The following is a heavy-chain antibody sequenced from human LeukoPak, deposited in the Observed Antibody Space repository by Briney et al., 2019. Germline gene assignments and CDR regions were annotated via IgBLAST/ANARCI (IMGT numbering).Heavy chain of an antibody. Sequence: SETLSLTCAVDGGSFSGYYWSWIRQPPGKGLEWLGEINHSGSTNYNPSLKSRVTISVDTSKNQFSLKLSSVTAADTAVYYCARGRGSWFDPWGQGTLVTVSS. J-gene: IGHJ5*02. CDR2: INHSGST. CDR1: GGSFSGYY. D-gene: IGHD3-16*01. V-gene: IGHV4-34*01. CDR3: ARGRGSWFDP.